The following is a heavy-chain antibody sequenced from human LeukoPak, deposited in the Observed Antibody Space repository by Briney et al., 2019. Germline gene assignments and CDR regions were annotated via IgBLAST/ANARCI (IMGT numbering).Heavy chain of an antibody. V-gene: IGHV3-48*03. CDR1: GFSFSYYE. Sequence: GGSLRLSCAASGFSFSYYEMNWVRQAPGKGLEWVSYINTDGSTIYEADSVKGRFTISRDNAKNSLYLQMNSLRAEDTAVYYCAELGITMIGGVWGKGTTVTISS. CDR2: INTDGSTI. CDR3: AELGITMIGGV. D-gene: IGHD3-10*02. J-gene: IGHJ6*04.